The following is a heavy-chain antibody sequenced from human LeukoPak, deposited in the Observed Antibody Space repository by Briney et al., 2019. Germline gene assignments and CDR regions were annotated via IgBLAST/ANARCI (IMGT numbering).Heavy chain of an antibody. CDR1: GGSISSDH. CDR2: IYYSGRT. CDR3: ARGIAAAGGTAFDY. Sequence: PSETLSLTCSVSGGSISSDHWNWIRQTPGKGLEWIGCIYYSGRTYYNPSLKSRVTISVDMSKSQFSLRLTSVTAADTAVYYCARGIAAAGGTAFDYWGQGALVTVSS. D-gene: IGHD6-13*01. V-gene: IGHV4-59*01. J-gene: IGHJ4*02.